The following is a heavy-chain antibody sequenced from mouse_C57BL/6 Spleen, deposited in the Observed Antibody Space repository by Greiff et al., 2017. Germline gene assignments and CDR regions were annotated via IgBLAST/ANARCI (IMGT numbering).Heavy chain of an antibody. J-gene: IGHJ4*01. D-gene: IGHD2-4*01. CDR2: IDPSDSYT. V-gene: IGHV1-59*01. CDR1: GYTFTSYW. Sequence: QVQLQQPGAELVRPGTSVKLSCKASGYTFTSYWMHWVKQRPGQGLEWIGVIDPSDSYTNYNQKFKGKATLTVDTSSSTAYMQISRLTSEDSAVYYCARRDDYDVGYAMDYWGQGTSVTVSS. CDR3: ARRDDYDVGYAMDY.